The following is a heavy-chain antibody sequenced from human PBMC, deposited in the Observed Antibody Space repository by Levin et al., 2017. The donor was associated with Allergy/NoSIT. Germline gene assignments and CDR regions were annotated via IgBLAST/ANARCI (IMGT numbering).Heavy chain of an antibody. CDR1: GGTFSTYD. D-gene: IGHD5-24*01. CDR3: AVISEVASESGFDT. V-gene: IGHV1-69*06. Sequence: ASVKVSCKASGGTFSTYDVNWVRQAPGQGLEWMGGIIPAFDTPKYAQKFQARVTITSAKSTNTVYMQLSSLRSEDTAVYYCAVISEVASESGFDTWGQGTLVTVSS. J-gene: IGHJ5*02. CDR2: IIPAFDTP.